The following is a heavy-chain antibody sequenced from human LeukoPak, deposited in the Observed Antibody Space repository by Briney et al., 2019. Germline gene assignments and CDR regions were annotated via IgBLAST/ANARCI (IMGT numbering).Heavy chain of an antibody. Sequence: SETLSLTCTVSGGSISSYYWSWIRQPAGKGLEWIGRIYTSGSTNYNPSLKSRVTMSVDTSKNQFSLKLSSVTAADTAVYYCARADYDFWSGLRFDPWGQGTLVTVSS. J-gene: IGHJ5*02. V-gene: IGHV4-4*07. CDR3: ARADYDFWSGLRFDP. D-gene: IGHD3-3*01. CDR1: GGSISSYY. CDR2: IYTSGST.